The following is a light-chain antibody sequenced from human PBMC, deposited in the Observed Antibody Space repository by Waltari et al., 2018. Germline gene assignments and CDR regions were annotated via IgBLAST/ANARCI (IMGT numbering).Light chain of an antibody. V-gene: IGKV4-1*01. Sequence: DIVMTQSPDSLAVSLGERATINCKSSQGLLYSSMTKHYLAWYQKKPGQPPKLLIYWASSRESGVPARFSASGSGTDFTLTISSLQAEDVAVYYCQHYYSTPRTFGQGTKVEIK. CDR3: QHYYSTPRT. CDR1: QGLLYSSMTKHY. CDR2: WAS. J-gene: IGKJ1*01.